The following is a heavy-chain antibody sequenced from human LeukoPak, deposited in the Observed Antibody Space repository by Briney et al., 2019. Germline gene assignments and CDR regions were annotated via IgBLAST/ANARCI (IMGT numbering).Heavy chain of an antibody. CDR2: IYPRDGST. CDR1: GCTFTSNY. J-gene: IGHJ6*02. Sequence: ASVKVSCKASGCTFTSNYIHWVRQAPGQGLEWMGLIYPRDGSTSYAQKFQGRVTVTRDTSTSTVHMELSGLRSEDTAVYYCARVGSSSPPNLPYYYYGMDVWGQGTTVTVSS. CDR3: ARVGSSSPPNLPYYYYGMDV. V-gene: IGHV1-46*01. D-gene: IGHD6-6*01.